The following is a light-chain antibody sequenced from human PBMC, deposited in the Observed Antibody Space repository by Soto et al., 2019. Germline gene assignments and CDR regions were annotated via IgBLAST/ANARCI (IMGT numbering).Light chain of an antibody. CDR1: SSDVGGYNC. CDR2: DVT. J-gene: IGLJ1*01. V-gene: IGLV2-11*01. Sequence: ALTQPRSVSGSPGQSVTISCTGTSSDVGGYNCVSWYQQHPGKAPQLIIYDVTQRPSGVPDRFSGSKSGNTASLSISGLQAEDEADYYCCSHSASYTFVFGTGTKVTVL. CDR3: CSHSASYTFV.